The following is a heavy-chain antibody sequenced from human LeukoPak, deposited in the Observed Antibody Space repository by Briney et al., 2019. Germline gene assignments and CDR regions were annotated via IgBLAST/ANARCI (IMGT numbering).Heavy chain of an antibody. CDR1: GGSISSYY. D-gene: IGHD2-2*01. Sequence: SETLSLTCTVSGGSISSYYWSWIRQPPGKGLEWIGYIYYSGSTYYNPSLKSRVTVSVDTSKNQFSLKLSSVTAADTAVYYCATAAKGSYYYYYGMDVWGQGTTVAVSS. CDR2: IYYSGST. J-gene: IGHJ6*02. CDR3: ATAAKGSYYYYYGMDV. V-gene: IGHV4-59*04.